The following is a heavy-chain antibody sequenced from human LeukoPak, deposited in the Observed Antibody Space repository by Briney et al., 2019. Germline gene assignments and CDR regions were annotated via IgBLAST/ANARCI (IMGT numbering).Heavy chain of an antibody. V-gene: IGHV1-2*06. J-gene: IGHJ4*02. D-gene: IGHD6-19*01. CDR1: GYTFTGYY. CDR3: ARGREYSSGWYWVDFDY. Sequence: ASVKVSCKASGYTFTGYYMHWVRQAPGQGLEWMGRINPNSGGTNYAQKFQGRVTMTRNTSISTAYMELSSLRSEDTAVYYCARGREYSSGWYWVDFDYWGQGTLVTVSS. CDR2: INPNSGGT.